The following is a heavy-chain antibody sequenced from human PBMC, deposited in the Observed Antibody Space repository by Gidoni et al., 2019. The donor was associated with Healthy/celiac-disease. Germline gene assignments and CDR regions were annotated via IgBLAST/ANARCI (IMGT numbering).Heavy chain of an antibody. CDR3: ARGPPLSPAYYYYGMDV. CDR2: IIPIFGTA. V-gene: IGHV1-69*01. J-gene: IGHJ6*02. CDR1: GGTFSSYA. Sequence: QVQLVQSGAEVKKPGSSVEVSCKASGGTFSSYAISWVRQAPGQGLEWMGGIIPIFGTANYAQKFQGRVTITADESTSTAYMELSSLRSEDTAVYYCARGPPLSPAYYYYGMDVWGQGTTVTVPS.